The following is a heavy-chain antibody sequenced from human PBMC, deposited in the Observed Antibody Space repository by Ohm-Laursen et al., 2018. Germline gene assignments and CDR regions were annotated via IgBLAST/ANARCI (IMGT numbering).Heavy chain of an antibody. V-gene: IGHV3-72*01. D-gene: IGHD3-22*01. Sequence: GSLRLSCTASGFTFSDHYMDWVRQAPGKGLEWVGRTRNKANSYTTEYAASVKGRFTISRDDSKNSLYLQMNSLKTEDTAVYYCARVDSSGYYVYWGQGTLVTVSS. CDR2: TRNKANSYTT. J-gene: IGHJ4*02. CDR1: GFTFSDHY. CDR3: ARVDSSGYYVY.